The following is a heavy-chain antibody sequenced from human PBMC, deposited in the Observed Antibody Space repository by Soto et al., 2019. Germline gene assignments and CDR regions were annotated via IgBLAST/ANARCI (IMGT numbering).Heavy chain of an antibody. CDR3: ARDSYYDSSGP. V-gene: IGHV4-59*01. Sequence: SETLSLTCTFSGCSISSYYWSWIRQPPGKGLEWIGYIYYSGSTNYNPSLKSRVTISVDTSKNQFSLKLSSVTAADTAVYYCARDSYYDSSGPWGQGTLVTVSS. CDR1: GCSISSYY. D-gene: IGHD3-22*01. CDR2: IYYSGST. J-gene: IGHJ4*02.